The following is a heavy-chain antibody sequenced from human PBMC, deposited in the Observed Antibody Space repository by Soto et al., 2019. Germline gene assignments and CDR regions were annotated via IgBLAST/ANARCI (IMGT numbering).Heavy chain of an antibody. J-gene: IGHJ4*02. V-gene: IGHV3-11*06. CDR1: GFTFSGYY. CDR3: ARVPISRGSGWYDFDF. CDR2: ISHSGTYT. D-gene: IGHD6-19*01. Sequence: GGSLRLSCAASGFTFSGYYMSWIRQAPGKGLEWVSYISHSGTYTNYADSVKGRFTISRDNAKNSLYLQMNSLRAEDTAVFYCARVPISRGSGWYDFDFWGQGTVVTVSS.